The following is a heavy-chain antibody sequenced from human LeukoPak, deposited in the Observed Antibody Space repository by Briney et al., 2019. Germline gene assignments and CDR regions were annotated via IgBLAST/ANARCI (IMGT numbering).Heavy chain of an antibody. CDR2: MNPNSGNT. Sequence: GASVKVSCKASGYTFTSYDINWVRQATGQGLEWMGWMNPNSGNTGYAQKFQGRVTMTRNTSMSTAYMELSSLRSEDTAVYYCARDNKAPGYYYGMDVWGQGTTVTVSS. CDR3: ARDNKAPGYYYGMDV. J-gene: IGHJ6*02. V-gene: IGHV1-8*01. D-gene: IGHD5-24*01. CDR1: GYTFTSYD.